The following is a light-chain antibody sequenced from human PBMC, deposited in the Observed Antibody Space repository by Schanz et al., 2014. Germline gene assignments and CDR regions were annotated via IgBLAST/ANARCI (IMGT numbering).Light chain of an antibody. V-gene: IGLV2-14*01. Sequence: QSALTQPASVSGSPGQSITISCTGTSSDIGGRAYVSWYQQHPGKAPKLMIYDVSNRPSGVSNRFSGSKSGNTASLTISGLQAEDEADYYCSSYTSSSTLVFGGGTKVTVL. CDR1: SSDIGGRAY. CDR2: DVS. J-gene: IGLJ3*02. CDR3: SSYTSSSTLV.